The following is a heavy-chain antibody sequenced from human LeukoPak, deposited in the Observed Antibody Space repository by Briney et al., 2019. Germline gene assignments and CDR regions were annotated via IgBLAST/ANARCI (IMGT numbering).Heavy chain of an antibody. CDR1: GFTFSSYS. J-gene: IGHJ4*02. V-gene: IGHV3-21*01. CDR3: AGYCSSTSCYEGGD. D-gene: IGHD2-2*01. Sequence: GGSLRLSCAASGFTFSSYSMNWVRQAPGKGLEWVSSISSSSSYIYYADSVKGRFTISRDNAKNSLYLQMNSLRAEDTAAYYCAGYCSSTSCYEGGDWGQGTLVTVSS. CDR2: ISSSSSYI.